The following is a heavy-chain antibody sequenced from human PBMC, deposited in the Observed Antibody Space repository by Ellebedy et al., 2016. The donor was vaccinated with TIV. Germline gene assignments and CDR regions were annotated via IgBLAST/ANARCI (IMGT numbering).Heavy chain of an antibody. CDR1: GYSFTSYW. CDR2: SDPTDSYT. Sequence: GESLKISCKGSGYSFTSYWISWVRQMPGKGLEWMGRSDPTDSYTNYSPSFQGHVTISADKSISTAHLQWSSLKASETAMYSCASTRTKAVTGFRSYGMDVWGQGTTVTFSS. CDR3: ASTRTKAVTGFRSYGMDV. V-gene: IGHV5-10-1*01. J-gene: IGHJ6*02. D-gene: IGHD6-19*01.